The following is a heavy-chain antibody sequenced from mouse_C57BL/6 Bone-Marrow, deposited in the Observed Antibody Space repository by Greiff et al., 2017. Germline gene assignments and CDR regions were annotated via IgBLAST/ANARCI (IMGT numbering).Heavy chain of an antibody. J-gene: IGHJ3*01. CDR1: GYTFTSYW. CDR2: IYPGSGST. CDR3: AVDSSGCGWFAY. D-gene: IGHD3-2*02. V-gene: IGHV1-55*01. Sequence: VQLQQPGAELVKPGASVKMSCKASGYTFTSYWITWVKQRPGQGLEWIGDIYPGSGSTNYNEKFKSKATLTVDTSSSTAYMQLSSLTSEDSAVYYCAVDSSGCGWFAYWGQGTLVTVSA.